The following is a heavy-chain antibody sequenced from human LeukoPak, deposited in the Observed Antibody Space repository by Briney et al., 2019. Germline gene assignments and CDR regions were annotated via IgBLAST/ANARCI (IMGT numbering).Heavy chain of an antibody. CDR1: GYSFTSYW. CDR2: IYPGDSDT. V-gene: IGHV5-51*01. Sequence: PGESLKISCKGSGYSFTSYWIGWVRQMPGKGLEWMGIIYPGDSDTRYSPSFQGQVTISADKSISTAYLQWSSLKASDTAMYYCARVRGYHSLRHYYYYGMDVWGQGTTVTVSS. J-gene: IGHJ6*02. CDR3: ARVRGYHSLRHYYYYGMDV. D-gene: IGHD2-15*01.